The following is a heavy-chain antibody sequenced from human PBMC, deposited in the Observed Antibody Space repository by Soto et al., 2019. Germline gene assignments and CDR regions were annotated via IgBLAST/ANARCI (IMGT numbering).Heavy chain of an antibody. V-gene: IGHV1-69*12. CDR1: CGTFSNYP. J-gene: IGHJ2*01. CDR3: ARGNHRWLQLWYFDL. CDR2: IIPIFGTV. D-gene: IGHD5-12*01. Sequence: QVQLVQSGAEVKKPGSSVKVSCKASCGTFSNYPISWVRQAPGQGLEWMGGIIPIFGTVNYAQKFQARVTITADDYTSTAYMELISLRSEDTAVYYCARGNHRWLQLWYFDLWGRGTLVTVSS.